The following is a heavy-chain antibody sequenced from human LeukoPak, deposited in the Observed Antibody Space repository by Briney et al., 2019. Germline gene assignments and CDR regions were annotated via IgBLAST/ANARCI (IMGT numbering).Heavy chain of an antibody. CDR1: GYTFTGYY. CDR2: INPNSGGT. Sequence: ASVKVSCKASGYTFTGYYMHWVRQAPGQGLEWMGWINPNSGGTNYAQKFQGGVTMTRDTSISTAYMELSRLRSDDTAVYYCARRLLWFGESSRDAFDIWGQGTMVTVSS. CDR3: ARRLLWFGESSRDAFDI. V-gene: IGHV1-2*02. D-gene: IGHD3-10*01. J-gene: IGHJ3*02.